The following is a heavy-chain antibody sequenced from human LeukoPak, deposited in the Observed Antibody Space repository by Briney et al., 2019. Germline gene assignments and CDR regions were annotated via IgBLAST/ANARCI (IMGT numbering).Heavy chain of an antibody. D-gene: IGHD3-3*01. CDR2: INHSGST. CDR3: ARGPLGGYDFWSGYRTYNWFDP. CDR1: GGSFSGYY. J-gene: IGHJ5*02. V-gene: IGHV4-34*01. Sequence: SETLSLTCAVYGGSFSGYYWSWIRQPPGKGLEWIGEINHSGSTNYNPSLKSRVTISVDTSKNHFSLKLSSVTAADTAVYYCARGPLGGYDFWSGYRTYNWFDPWGQGTLVTVSS.